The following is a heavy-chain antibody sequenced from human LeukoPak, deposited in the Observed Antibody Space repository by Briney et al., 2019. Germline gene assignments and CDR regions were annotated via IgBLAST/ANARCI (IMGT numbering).Heavy chain of an antibody. Sequence: ASVKVSCKASGYTLTSYGISWVRQAPGQGLEWMGWISAYNGNTNYAQKLQGRVTMTTDTSTSTAYMELRSLRSDDTAVYYCARDQEYYYDSSGYYYYYYYGMDVWGQGTTVTVSS. CDR3: ARDQEYYYDSSGYYYYYYYGMDV. V-gene: IGHV1-18*01. CDR2: ISAYNGNT. CDR1: GYTLTSYG. J-gene: IGHJ6*02. D-gene: IGHD3-22*01.